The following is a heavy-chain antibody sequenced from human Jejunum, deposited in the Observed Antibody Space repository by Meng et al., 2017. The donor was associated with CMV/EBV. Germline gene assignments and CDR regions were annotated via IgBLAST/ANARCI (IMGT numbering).Heavy chain of an antibody. V-gene: IGHV4-39*01. D-gene: IGHD4-23*01. Sequence: QLQRRESGPGLVNPSQPLSLTCTVSGGPISRTGTCGGWIRQPPRKGLEWIGSQCHADDTYYNPSLMGRVTISVDTSKNQVSLKLTSVTAADTSIYYCVRHTFSGNPGGIDSWGQGILVTVSS. J-gene: IGHJ4*02. CDR1: GGPISRTGTC. CDR2: QCHADDT. CDR3: VRHTFSGNPGGIDS.